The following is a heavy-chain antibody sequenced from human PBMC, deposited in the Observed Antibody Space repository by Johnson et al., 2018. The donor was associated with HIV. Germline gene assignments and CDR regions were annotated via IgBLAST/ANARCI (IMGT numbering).Heavy chain of an antibody. D-gene: IGHD4-23*01. Sequence: EVQLVESGGGLIQPGGSLRLSCAASGFTVSSNYMSWVRQAPGKGLEWVSLIYSGGGTYYADSVKGRFTISRDNSKNTLYLQMNSLRAEDTAVYYCARDTTTVDLGAFDIWGQGTMVTVSS. V-gene: IGHV3-53*01. CDR2: IYSGGGT. J-gene: IGHJ3*02. CDR1: GFTVSSNY. CDR3: ARDTTTVDLGAFDI.